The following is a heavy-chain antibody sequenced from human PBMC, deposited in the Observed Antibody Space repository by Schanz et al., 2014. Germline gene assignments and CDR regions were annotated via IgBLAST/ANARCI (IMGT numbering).Heavy chain of an antibody. CDR2: ISNNGDST. Sequence: VQLVESGGDLVQPGGSLRLSCSASGFTFSTFAMHWVRQAPGKGLEYISAISNNGDSTYYADSVKGRFTISRDNAKNTLYLQMNTLRAEDTAVYYCARKMKLGVYGGKGHDSLDIWDQGTMVTVSS. J-gene: IGHJ3*02. D-gene: IGHD4-17*01. V-gene: IGHV3-64*04. CDR3: ARKMKLGVYGGKGHDSLDI. CDR1: GFTFSTFA.